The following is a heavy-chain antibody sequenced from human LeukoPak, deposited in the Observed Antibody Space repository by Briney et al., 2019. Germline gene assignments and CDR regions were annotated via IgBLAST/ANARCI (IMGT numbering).Heavy chain of an antibody. J-gene: IGHJ6*03. Sequence: GGSLRLSCAASGFTFSSYGMHWVRQAPGKGLEWVAFIRYDGSNKYYADSVKGRFTISRDNSKNTLYLQMNSLRAEDTAVYYCARDRRFDYYYYYMDVWGKGTTVTVSS. CDR2: IRYDGSNK. CDR3: ARDRRFDYYYYYMDV. D-gene: IGHD3-16*01. CDR1: GFTFSSYG. V-gene: IGHV3-30*02.